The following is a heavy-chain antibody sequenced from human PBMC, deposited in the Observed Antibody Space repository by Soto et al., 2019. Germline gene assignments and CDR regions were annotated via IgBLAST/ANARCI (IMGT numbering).Heavy chain of an antibody. CDR3: AKITRTYCHYYYGMDV. D-gene: IGHD1-7*01. V-gene: IGHV3-23*01. Sequence: GGSLRLSCAASGFTFRNYAMNWVRQAPGKGLEWVSGVSGSGGSTYYADSVKGRFTISRDNSKNTLYLQMNSLRAEDTAVYYCAKITRTYCHYYYGMDVWGQGTTVTVSS. CDR1: GFTFRNYA. J-gene: IGHJ6*02. CDR2: VSGSGGST.